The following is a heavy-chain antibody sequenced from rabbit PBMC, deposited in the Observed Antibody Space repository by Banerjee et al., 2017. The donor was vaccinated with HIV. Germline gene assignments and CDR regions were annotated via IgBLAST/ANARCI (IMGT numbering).Heavy chain of an antibody. D-gene: IGHD2-1*01. V-gene: IGHV1S45*01. J-gene: IGHJ4*01. CDR3: ARIGDYSLKL. Sequence: QEQLKETGGGLVQPGGSLTLSCKPSGFDFSGYYMSWVRQAPGKGLEWIGYIYTGSGSTDYANWVNGRFTISRTSSTTVTLQMTSLTVADTATYFCARIGDYSLKLWGPGTLVTV. CDR1: GFDFSGYYM. CDR2: IYTGSGST.